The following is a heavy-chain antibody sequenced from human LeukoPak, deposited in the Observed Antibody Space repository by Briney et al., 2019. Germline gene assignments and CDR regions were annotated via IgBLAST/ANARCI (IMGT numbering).Heavy chain of an antibody. CDR2: IYPGDSDT. Sequence: GESLKISCKGSGYSFTSYWIGWVRQMPGKGLEWMGIIYPGDSDTRYSPTFQGQVTISADKSVSTAYLQWSSLKASDTVMYYCARSPLWTTNSDYWGQGTLVTVSS. D-gene: IGHD2/OR15-2a*01. CDR3: ARSPLWTTNSDY. V-gene: IGHV5-51*01. J-gene: IGHJ4*02. CDR1: GYSFTSYW.